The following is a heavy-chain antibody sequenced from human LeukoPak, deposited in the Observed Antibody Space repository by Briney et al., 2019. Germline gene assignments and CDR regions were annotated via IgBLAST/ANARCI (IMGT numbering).Heavy chain of an antibody. D-gene: IGHD1-26*01. V-gene: IGHV3-74*01. CDR3: ARSWVGATDVDY. J-gene: IGHJ4*02. CDR1: GFTFSSYW. Sequence: GGSLRLSCAASGFTFSSYWMHWVRQTPGKGLVWVSRINSDGSSTSYADSVKGRFTISRDNAKNTLYLQMNSLRAEDTAVYYCARSWVGATDVDYWGQGTLVTVSS. CDR2: INSDGSST.